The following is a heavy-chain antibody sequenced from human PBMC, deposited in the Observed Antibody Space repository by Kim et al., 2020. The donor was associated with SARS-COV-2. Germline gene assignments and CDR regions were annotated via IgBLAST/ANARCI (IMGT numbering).Heavy chain of an antibody. D-gene: IGHD3-10*01. CDR3: ARDLLVGVRGAIITYYYYGMDV. V-gene: IGHV1-46*01. CDR2: INPSGGST. J-gene: IGHJ6*02. CDR1: GYTFTSYY. Sequence: ASVKVSCKASGYTFTSYYMHWVRQAPGQGLEWMGIINPSGGSTSYAQKFQGRVTMTRDTSTSTVYMELSSLRSEDTAVYYCARDLLVGVRGAIITYYYYGMDVWGQGTTVTVSS.